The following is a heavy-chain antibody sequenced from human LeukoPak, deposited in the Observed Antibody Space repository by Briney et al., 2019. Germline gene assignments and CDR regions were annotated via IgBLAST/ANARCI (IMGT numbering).Heavy chain of an antibody. J-gene: IGHJ5*02. V-gene: IGHV3-23*01. Sequence: GGSLRLSCAASGFTFSSYAMSWVRQAPGKGLEWVSTMTSDGGGTYSADSVKGRFTVSRDNSKNTLFLQMTRLRAEDTAVYYCAKLDSPWAARGSFDHWGQGALVTVSS. CDR2: MTSDGGGT. CDR3: AKLDSPWAARGSFDH. D-gene: IGHD3-10*01. CDR1: GFTFSSYA.